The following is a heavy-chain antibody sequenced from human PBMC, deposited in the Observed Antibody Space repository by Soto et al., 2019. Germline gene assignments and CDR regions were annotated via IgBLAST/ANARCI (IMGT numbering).Heavy chain of an antibody. CDR3: ARDRYSSSSFEYYYSMDV. CDR1: GFIVSRNY. V-gene: IGHV3-66*01. D-gene: IGHD6-6*01. J-gene: IGHJ6*02. CDR2: IYSGSGT. Sequence: ELQLVESGGGLVQPGGSLRLSCVASGFIVSRNYMSWVRQAPGKGLERVSVIYSGSGTHYADSVKGRFIISRDNSKNTLYLQMNSLRAEDTAVYYCARDRYSSSSFEYYYSMDVWGQGTTVTVSS.